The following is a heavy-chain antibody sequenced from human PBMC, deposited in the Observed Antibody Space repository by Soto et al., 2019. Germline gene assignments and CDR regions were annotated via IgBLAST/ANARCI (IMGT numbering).Heavy chain of an antibody. CDR2: IIPIFGTA. CDR1: GGTFSSYA. V-gene: IGHV1-69*05. D-gene: IGHD1-26*01. J-gene: IGHJ6*02. CDR3: ARGGELRARDYYYYGMDV. Sequence: SVKVSCKASGGTFSSYAISWVRQAPGQGLEWMGGIIPIFGTASYAQKFQGRVTMTRDTSTSTVYMELSSLRSEDTAVYYCARGGELRARDYYYYGMDVWGQGTTVTVSS.